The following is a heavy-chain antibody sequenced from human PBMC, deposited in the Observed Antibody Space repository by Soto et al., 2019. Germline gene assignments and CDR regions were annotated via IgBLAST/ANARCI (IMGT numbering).Heavy chain of an antibody. CDR3: ARGWQWLGRGWSPANYYYYGMDV. Sequence: SETLSLTCAVYGGSFSGYYWSWIRQPPGKGLEWIGEINHSGSTNYNPSLKSRVTISVDTSKNQFSLKLSSVTAADTAVYYCARGWQWLGRGWSPANYYYYGMDVWGQGTTVTVSS. D-gene: IGHD6-19*01. CDR2: INHSGST. V-gene: IGHV4-34*01. CDR1: GGSFSGYY. J-gene: IGHJ6*02.